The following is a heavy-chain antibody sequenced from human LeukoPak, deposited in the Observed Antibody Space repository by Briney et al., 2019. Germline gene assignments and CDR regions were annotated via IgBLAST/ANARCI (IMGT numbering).Heavy chain of an antibody. CDR1: GYTFTSYD. D-gene: IGHD1-14*01. Sequence: ASVTVSCKSSGYTFTSYDINWVRQATGQGLEWMGWMNPNSGNTGYAQKFQGRVTLTRNTSISTAYMDLSRLRSGDQAVYLCSRIPDAGTVPKFYPWGQGTLVTVSS. J-gene: IGHJ5*02. CDR2: MNPNSGNT. V-gene: IGHV1-8*01. CDR3: SRIPDAGTVPKFYP.